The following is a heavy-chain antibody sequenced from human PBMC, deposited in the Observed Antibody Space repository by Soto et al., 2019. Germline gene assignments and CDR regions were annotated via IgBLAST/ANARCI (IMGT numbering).Heavy chain of an antibody. J-gene: IGHJ6*02. CDR2: ISHSGST. V-gene: IGHV4-59*01. Sequence: SETLSLTCTVSGGSISDDYWSCIRQPPGKGLEWIGHISHSGSTNYNPSLKSRVTISVDTSKRQFSLKLSSVTAADTAVYYGAGEARGVIGAMEVWGQGTTVTVSS. D-gene: IGHD3-10*01. CDR3: AGEARGVIGAMEV. CDR1: GGSISDDY.